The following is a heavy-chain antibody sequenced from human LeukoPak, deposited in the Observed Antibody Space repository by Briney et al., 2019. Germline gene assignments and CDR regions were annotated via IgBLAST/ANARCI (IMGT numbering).Heavy chain of an antibody. CDR3: ARDYRKVSWIGELTMLWFDP. CDR2: ISAYNGNT. D-gene: IGHD3-10*01. Sequence: ASVKVSCKASGYTFTSYGISWVRQAPGQGLEWMGWISAYNGNTNYAQKLQGRVTMTTDTSTSTAYMELRSLRSDDTAVYYCARDYRKVSWIGELTMLWFDPWGQGTLVTVSS. V-gene: IGHV1-18*01. CDR1: GYTFTSYG. J-gene: IGHJ5*02.